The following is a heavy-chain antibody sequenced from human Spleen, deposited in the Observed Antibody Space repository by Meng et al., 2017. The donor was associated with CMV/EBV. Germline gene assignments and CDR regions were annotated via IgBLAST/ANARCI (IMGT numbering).Heavy chain of an antibody. CDR3: AKYSSSDTGFDH. J-gene: IGHJ4*02. D-gene: IGHD6-6*01. Sequence: CRPSGGTFGNDAFSWVRQAPGQGLEWMAGIIPFFGYQDNSQKFQGRVTITTDESTSTLYMELSSLKNEDTAVYYCAKYSSSDTGFDHWGQGTLVTVSS. CDR1: GGTFGNDA. CDR2: IIPFFGYQ. V-gene: IGHV1-69*05.